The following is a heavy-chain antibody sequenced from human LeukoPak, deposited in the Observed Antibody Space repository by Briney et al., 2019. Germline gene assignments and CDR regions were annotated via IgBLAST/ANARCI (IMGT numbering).Heavy chain of an antibody. CDR2: IKSRTDGGTT. V-gene: IGHV3-15*01. CDR3: TTARNMVRGVIPLDY. Sequence: GGSLRLSCAASGFTFSNAWMNWVRQAPGKGPEWVGRIKSRTDGGTTDYAAPVKGRFTISRDDSKNMLYLQMNSLKTGDTAVYYCTTARNMVRGVIPLDYWGQGTLVTVSS. CDR1: GFTFSNAW. J-gene: IGHJ4*02. D-gene: IGHD3-10*01.